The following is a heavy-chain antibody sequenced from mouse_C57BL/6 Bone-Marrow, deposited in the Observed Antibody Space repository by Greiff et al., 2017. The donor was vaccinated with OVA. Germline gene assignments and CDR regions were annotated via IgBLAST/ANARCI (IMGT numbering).Heavy chain of an antibody. D-gene: IGHD2-2*01. J-gene: IGHJ1*03. V-gene: IGHV1-19*01. CDR3: ARTKNGLRLYWYFDV. CDR1: GYTFTDYY. Sequence: EVQLQQSGPVLVKPGASVKMSCKASGYTFTDYYMNWVKQSHGKSLEWIGVINPYNGGPSYNQKFMGKATLTVDKAASTACMELNSLTSEDSAVYYCARTKNGLRLYWYFDVWGTGTTVTVSS. CDR2: INPYNGGP.